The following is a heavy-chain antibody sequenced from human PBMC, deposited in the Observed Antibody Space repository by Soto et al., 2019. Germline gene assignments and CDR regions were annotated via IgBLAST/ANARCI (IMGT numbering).Heavy chain of an antibody. CDR3: ARDPYDILTGSPSLDV. CDR1: GFTFSSYW. CDR2: INSDGSST. D-gene: IGHD3-9*01. J-gene: IGHJ6*02. V-gene: IGHV3-74*01. Sequence: PGGSLRLSCAASGFTFSSYWMHWVRQAPGKGLVWVSRINSDGSSTSYADSVKGRFTISRDNAKNTLYLQMNSLRAEDTAVYYCARDPYDILTGSPSLDVWGQGTTVTVSS.